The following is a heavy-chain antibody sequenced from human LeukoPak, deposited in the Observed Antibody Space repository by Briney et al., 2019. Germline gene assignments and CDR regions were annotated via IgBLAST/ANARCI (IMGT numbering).Heavy chain of an antibody. CDR3: ARDSSHYLGSSDY. Sequence: PGGSLRLSGVVSGFSLGSYPMSWVRRAPGKGLDGVSVISETGDVTHYADSMKGRFTISRDNIKNTLNLQMNSLRAEDTAIYYCARDSSHYLGSSDYWGQGTLVTVSS. CDR2: ISETGDVT. J-gene: IGHJ4*02. CDR1: GFSLGSYP. D-gene: IGHD6-6*01. V-gene: IGHV3-23*01.